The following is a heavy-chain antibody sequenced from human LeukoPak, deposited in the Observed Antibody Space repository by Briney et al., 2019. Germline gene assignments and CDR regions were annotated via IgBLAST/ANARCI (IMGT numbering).Heavy chain of an antibody. CDR2: INHSGST. CDR1: GGSFSGYY. Sequence: SETLSLTCAVYGGSFSGYYWSWIRQPPGNGLEWIGEINHSGSTNYNPSLKSRVTISVDTSKNQFSLKLSSVTAADTAVYYCASLGDYGKSDYWGQGTLVTVSS. CDR3: ASLGDYGKSDY. J-gene: IGHJ4*02. V-gene: IGHV4-34*01. D-gene: IGHD4-17*01.